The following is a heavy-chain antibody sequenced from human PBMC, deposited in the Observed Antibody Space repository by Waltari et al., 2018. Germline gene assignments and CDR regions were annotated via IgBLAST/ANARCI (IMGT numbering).Heavy chain of an antibody. CDR2: MSSSSSYI. CDR1: GFTFSSYS. D-gene: IGHD3-16*01. Sequence: EVQLVESGGGLVKPGGSLRLSCAASGFTFSSYSMNWVRQAPGKGLEWVSSMSSSSSYIYYADSVKGRFTISRDNAKNSLYLQMNSLRAEDTAVYYCARIFGVYYYYMDVWGKGTTVTVSS. J-gene: IGHJ6*03. CDR3: ARIFGVYYYYMDV. V-gene: IGHV3-21*01.